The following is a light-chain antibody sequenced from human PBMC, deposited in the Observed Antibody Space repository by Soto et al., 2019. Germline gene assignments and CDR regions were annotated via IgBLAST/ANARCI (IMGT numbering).Light chain of an antibody. Sequence: QSVLTQPASVSGSPGQSITISCTGPSSDVGSYNLVSWYQQYPGKAPKLIIFEVFKRPSGVSHRFSGPKSGNTASLTISGLQAEDEANYYCCSYAGRATYVFGGGTKVTVL. V-gene: IGLV2-23*02. CDR1: SSDVGSYNL. CDR3: CSYAGRATYV. J-gene: IGLJ1*01. CDR2: EVF.